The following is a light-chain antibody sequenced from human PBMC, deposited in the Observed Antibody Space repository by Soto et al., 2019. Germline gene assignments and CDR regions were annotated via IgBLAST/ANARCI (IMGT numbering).Light chain of an antibody. CDR1: QSLFDSSTNKNS. CDR2: LAS. J-gene: IGKJ1*01. Sequence: DIVMTQSPDSLAVSLGERATVNCNSSQSLFDSSTNKNSLAWYQQKPGQPPKLLIYLASARESGVPDRFSGSGSGTHFTLTINTLQGEDVAVYYCQQYYSPLWTFGKGSKVEVK. CDR3: QQYYSPLWT. V-gene: IGKV4-1*01.